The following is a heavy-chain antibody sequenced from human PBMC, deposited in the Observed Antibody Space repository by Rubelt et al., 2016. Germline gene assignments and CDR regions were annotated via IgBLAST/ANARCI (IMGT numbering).Heavy chain of an antibody. Sequence: EVQLVESGGGLVQPGGSLRLSCSASGFTFKNYAMHWVRQGPEKRLEYVSALRSDGGSTYSEDSAKGRFTISRDNSKSKLFFQWNSRRPEDTALYFGVKGAYSFETSGRWGFDYWGQGALVTVSS. CDR3: VKGAYSFETSGRWGFDY. CDR2: LRSDGGST. D-gene: IGHD3-22*01. CDR1: GFTFKNYA. V-gene: IGHV3-64D*06. J-gene: IGHJ4*02.